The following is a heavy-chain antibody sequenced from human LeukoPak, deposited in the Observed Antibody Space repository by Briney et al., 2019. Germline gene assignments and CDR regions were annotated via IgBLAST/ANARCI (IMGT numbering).Heavy chain of an antibody. CDR3: ATDGGTTVTTLGFDY. J-gene: IGHJ4*02. D-gene: IGHD4-17*01. CDR2: FHPEDGET. CDR1: GYTVTELS. V-gene: IGHV1-24*01. Sequence: ASVKVSCKVSGYTVTELSMHWVRQSPGKGLEWMGGFHPEDGETIYAQKFQGRVTMTEDTSTDTAYMELSSLRSEDTAVYYCATDGGTTVTTLGFDYWGQGTLVTVSS.